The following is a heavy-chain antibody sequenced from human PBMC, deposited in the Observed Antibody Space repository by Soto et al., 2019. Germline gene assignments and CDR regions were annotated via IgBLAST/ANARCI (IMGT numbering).Heavy chain of an antibody. V-gene: IGHV3-21*01. Sequence: GGSLRLSCAASGFTFSSYGMHWVRQAPGKGLEWVSSISSSSRYIYYPDSVKGRFTISRDNAKNSLYLQMSSLRAEDTAVYYCARGFDILTGLYFQHWGQGTLVTVSS. D-gene: IGHD3-9*01. CDR1: GFTFSSYG. J-gene: IGHJ1*01. CDR3: ARGFDILTGLYFQH. CDR2: ISSSSRYI.